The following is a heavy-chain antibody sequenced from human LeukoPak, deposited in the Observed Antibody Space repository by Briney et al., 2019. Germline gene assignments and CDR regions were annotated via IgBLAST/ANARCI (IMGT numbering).Heavy chain of an antibody. J-gene: IGHJ4*02. Sequence: ASVKVSCKASGYTFSSYAMNWVRQAPGQGLEWMGWINTNTGNPTYAQGFTGRFVFSLDTSVSTAYLQISSLQAEDTAVYYCARSNNDGDYLGVGFDYWGQGTLVTVSS. CDR1: GYTFSSYA. CDR2: INTNTGNP. CDR3: ARSNNDGDYLGVGFDY. D-gene: IGHD4-17*01. V-gene: IGHV7-4-1*02.